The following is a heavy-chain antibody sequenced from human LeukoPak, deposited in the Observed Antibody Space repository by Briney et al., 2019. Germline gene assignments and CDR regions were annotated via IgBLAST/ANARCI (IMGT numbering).Heavy chain of an antibody. CDR2: IYYSGST. J-gene: IGHJ5*02. V-gene: IGHV4-30-4*01. CDR3: ARAYFDWLLYPNWLDP. Sequence: SETLSLTCTVSGGSISSGDYYWSWIRQPPGKGLEWIGYIYYSGSTYYNPSLKSRVTISVDTSKNQFSLKLSSVTAADTAVYYCARAYFDWLLYPNWLDPWGQGTLVTVSS. CDR1: GGSISSGDYY. D-gene: IGHD3-9*01.